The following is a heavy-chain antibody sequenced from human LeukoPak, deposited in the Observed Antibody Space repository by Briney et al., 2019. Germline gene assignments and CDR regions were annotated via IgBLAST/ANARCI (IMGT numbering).Heavy chain of an antibody. J-gene: IGHJ3*02. Sequence: GASVKVSCKASGYTFTSYGISWVRQAPGQGLEWMGWISAYNGNTNYAQKLQGRVTMTTDTSTSTAYMELRSLRSDDTAVYYCARTFGGVIVQGDAFDIWGQGTMVTVSS. CDR1: GYTFTSYG. D-gene: IGHD3-16*02. CDR2: ISAYNGNT. CDR3: ARTFGGVIVQGDAFDI. V-gene: IGHV1-18*01.